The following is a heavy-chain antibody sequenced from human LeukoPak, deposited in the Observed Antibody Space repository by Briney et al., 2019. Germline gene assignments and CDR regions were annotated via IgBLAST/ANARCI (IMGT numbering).Heavy chain of an antibody. CDR3: AREAYSSNWLFDY. J-gene: IGHJ4*02. CDR1: GFTFSSYG. V-gene: IGHV3-30*03. Sequence: GGSLRLSCAASGFTFSSYGMHWVRQAPGKGLEWVAVISYDGSNKYYADSVKGRFTISRDNAKNSLSLQMNSLRAEDTAVYYCAREAYSSNWLFDYWGQGTLVTVSS. CDR2: ISYDGSNK. D-gene: IGHD2-2*01.